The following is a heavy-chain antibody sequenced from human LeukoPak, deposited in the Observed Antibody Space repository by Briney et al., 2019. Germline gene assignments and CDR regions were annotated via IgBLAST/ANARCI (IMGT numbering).Heavy chain of an antibody. J-gene: IGHJ4*02. Sequence: ASVKVSCKASGYTFTSYYMHWVRQAPGQGLEWMGIINPSGGSTSYAQKFQGRVTMTRDTSTSTVYMELSSLRSEDTAVYYCARDDYYGSGSYYITGYWGQGTLVTVSS. CDR2: INPSGGST. CDR3: ARDDYYGSGSYYITGY. D-gene: IGHD3-10*01. CDR1: GYTFTSYY. V-gene: IGHV1-46*01.